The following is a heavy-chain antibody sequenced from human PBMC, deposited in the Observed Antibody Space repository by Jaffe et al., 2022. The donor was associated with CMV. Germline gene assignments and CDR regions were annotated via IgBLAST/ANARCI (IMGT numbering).Heavy chain of an antibody. CDR2: ISSNGGST. Sequence: EVQLVESGGGLVQPGGSLRLSCSASGFTFSSYAMHWVRQAPGKGLEYVSAISSNGGSTYYADSVKGRFTISRDNSKNTLYLQMSSLRAEDTAVYYCVNGMATYRPYYFDYWGQGTLVTVSS. CDR1: GFTFSSYA. V-gene: IGHV3-64D*06. J-gene: IGHJ4*02. D-gene: IGHD5-12*01. CDR3: VNGMATYRPYYFDY.